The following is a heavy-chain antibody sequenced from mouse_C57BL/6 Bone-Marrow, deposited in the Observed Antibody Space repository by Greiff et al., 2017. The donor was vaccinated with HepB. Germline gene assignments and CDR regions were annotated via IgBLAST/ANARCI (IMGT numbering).Heavy chain of an antibody. CDR1: GFTFTDYY. V-gene: IGHV7-3*01. Sequence: EVKLVESGGGLVQPGGSLSLSCAASGFTFTDYYMSWVRQPPGKALEWLGFIRHKANGYTTEYSASVKGRLTISTDNSKSILYLQMNALRAEDSATYYCARYAYGSLDYWGQGTTLTVSS. J-gene: IGHJ2*01. D-gene: IGHD1-1*01. CDR2: IRHKANGYTT. CDR3: ARYAYGSLDY.